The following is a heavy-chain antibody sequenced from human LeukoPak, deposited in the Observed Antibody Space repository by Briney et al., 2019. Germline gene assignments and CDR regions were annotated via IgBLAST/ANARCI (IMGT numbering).Heavy chain of an antibody. V-gene: IGHV4-38-2*02. Sequence: SETLSLTCTVSGYSISSGYYWGWIRQPPGKGLEWIGSIYTSGSTNYNPSLKSRVTMSVDTSKNQFSLKLSSVTAADTAVYYCARGLAAAGDFDYWGQGTLVTVSS. J-gene: IGHJ4*02. CDR2: IYTSGST. D-gene: IGHD6-13*01. CDR1: GYSISSGYY. CDR3: ARGLAAAGDFDY.